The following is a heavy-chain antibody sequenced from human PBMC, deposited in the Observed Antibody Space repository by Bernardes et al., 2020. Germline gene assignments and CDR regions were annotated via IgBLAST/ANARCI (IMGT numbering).Heavy chain of an antibody. V-gene: IGHV4-39*01. D-gene: IGHD4-17*01. CDR3: ARQYFSFPYGDSNFDY. J-gene: IGHJ4*01. CDR2: VYYSGST. CDR1: GASISSSSYY. Sequence: SETLSLTCTVSGASISSSSYYWGWIRQPPGKGLEWLGNVYYSGSTYDNPSLKSRVTISVDTSKNQFSLKLNSVTAADTAVYYCARQYFSFPYGDSNFDYWGHGTLVTVSS.